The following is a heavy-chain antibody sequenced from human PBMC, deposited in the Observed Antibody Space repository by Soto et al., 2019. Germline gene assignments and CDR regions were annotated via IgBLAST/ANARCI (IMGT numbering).Heavy chain of an antibody. J-gene: IGHJ4*02. Sequence: ASVKVSCKASGYTFNTYSISWVRQAPGQGLEWMGWISGYNGDTHYARKFQGRVTMTTDTPTSTAYMELRSLRSDDTAMYYCARENVLSYVDTTMVDYFDYWGQGTLVTV. V-gene: IGHV1-18*01. CDR3: ARENVLSYVDTTMVDYFDY. CDR2: ISGYNGDT. D-gene: IGHD5-18*01. CDR1: GYTFNTYS.